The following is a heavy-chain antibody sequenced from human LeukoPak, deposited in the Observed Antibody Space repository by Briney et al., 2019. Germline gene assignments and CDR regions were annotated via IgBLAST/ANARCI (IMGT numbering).Heavy chain of an antibody. CDR1: GYTFTSYD. CDR2: MNPNSGNT. V-gene: IGHV1-8*02. D-gene: IGHD3-10*01. J-gene: IGHJ4*02. CDR3: ARGPLGSGSFVY. Sequence: SVKVSCKASGYTFTSYDINWVRQATGQGLEWMGWMNPNSGNTGYAQKFQGRVTMTRNTSISTAYMELSSLRSEDTAVYYCARGPLGSGSFVYWGQGTLVTVSS.